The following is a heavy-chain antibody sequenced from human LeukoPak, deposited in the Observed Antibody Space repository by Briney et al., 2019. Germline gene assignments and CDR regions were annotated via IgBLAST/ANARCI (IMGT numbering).Heavy chain of an antibody. CDR2: IYYSGST. Sequence: SETLPLTCTVSGGSISSSSYYWGWIRQPPGKGLEWIGSIYYSGSTYYNPSLKSRVTISVDTSKNQFSLKLSSVTAADTAVYYCARPKGYCSGGSCYQSFDYWGQGTLVTVSS. CDR3: ARPKGYCSGGSCYQSFDY. D-gene: IGHD2-15*01. V-gene: IGHV4-39*01. J-gene: IGHJ4*02. CDR1: GGSISSSSYY.